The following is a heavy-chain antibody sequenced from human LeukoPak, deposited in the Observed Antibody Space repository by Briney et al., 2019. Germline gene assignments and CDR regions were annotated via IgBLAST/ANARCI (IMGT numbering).Heavy chain of an antibody. Sequence: GGSLRLSCAASGXTFXXXXXXXXXXPPXXXXXWXPLXXXXGGRTYYADSVKGRFTVSRDNSKNSLYLQMNSLRTEDAALYYCAKXISRNFVVVPAADYWGQGTLVTVSS. J-gene: IGHJ4*02. D-gene: IGHD2-2*01. CDR2: XXXXGGRT. V-gene: IGHV3-43*02. CDR3: AKXISRNFVVVPAADY. CDR1: GXTFXXXX.